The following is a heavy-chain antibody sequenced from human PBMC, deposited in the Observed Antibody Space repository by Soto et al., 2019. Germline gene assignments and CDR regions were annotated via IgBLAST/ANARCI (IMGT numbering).Heavy chain of an antibody. Sequence: GGSLRLSCAASGFTFSSYAMHWVRQAPGKGLEYVSAISSNGGSTYYANSVKGRFTISRDNSKNTLYLQMGSLRAEDMAVYYCARGAGVGGVDYWGQGTLVTVSS. CDR3: ARGAGVGGVDY. J-gene: IGHJ4*02. CDR1: GFTFSSYA. D-gene: IGHD1-26*01. CDR2: ISSNGGST. V-gene: IGHV3-64*01.